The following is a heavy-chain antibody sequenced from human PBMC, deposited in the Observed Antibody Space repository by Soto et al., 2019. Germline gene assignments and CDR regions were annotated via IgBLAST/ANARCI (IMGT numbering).Heavy chain of an antibody. CDR3: GVVAATPSYYYGMDV. V-gene: IGHV3-53*01. J-gene: IGHJ6*01. Sequence: GGSLRLSCAASGFTVSSNYMSWVRQAPGKGLEWVSVIYSGGSTYYADSVKGRFTISRDNSKNTLYLQMNSLRAEDTAVYYCGVVAATPSYYYGMDVWGQGTTVTVSS. CDR2: IYSGGST. CDR1: GFTVSSNY. D-gene: IGHD2-15*01.